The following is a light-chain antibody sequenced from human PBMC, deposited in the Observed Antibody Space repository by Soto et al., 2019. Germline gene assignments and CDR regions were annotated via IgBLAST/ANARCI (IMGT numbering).Light chain of an antibody. Sequence: QSALTQPASVSGSPGQSITISCTGTSSDVGSYKLVSWYQQHPGKAPKLMIYEGSKRPSGVYDRFSGSKSGNTASLTISGLQADDEADYFCCSYAGGRNVFGTGTKVTVL. CDR2: EGS. V-gene: IGLV2-23*03. CDR1: SSDVGSYKL. J-gene: IGLJ1*01. CDR3: CSYAGGRNV.